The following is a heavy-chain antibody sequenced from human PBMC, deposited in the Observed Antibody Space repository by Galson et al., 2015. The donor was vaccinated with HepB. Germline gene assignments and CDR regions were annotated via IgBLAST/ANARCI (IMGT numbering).Heavy chain of an antibody. D-gene: IGHD1-20*01. J-gene: IGHJ4*02. CDR2: ISSSRSGI. Sequence: SLRLSCAASGFTFSTYSMNWVRQAPGKGLEWVSYISSSRSGIYYADSVKGRFTVSRDNVKNSLYLEMNSLRVEDTAVYYCAREAITKSDYWGQGTLVTVSS. V-gene: IGHV3-48*01. CDR1: GFTFSTYS. CDR3: AREAITKSDY.